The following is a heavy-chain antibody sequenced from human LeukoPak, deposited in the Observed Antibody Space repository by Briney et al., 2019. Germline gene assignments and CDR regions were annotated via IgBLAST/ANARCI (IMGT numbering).Heavy chain of an antibody. CDR2: IKQDGSEK. V-gene: IGHV3-7*03. D-gene: IGHD6-13*01. J-gene: IGHJ4*02. CDR1: GFTFSSYW. Sequence: GGSLRLSCAASGFTFSSYWMSWVRQAPGKGLEWVANIKQDGSEKYYVDSVKGRFTISRDNAKNSLYLQMNSLRAEDKAVYYCAREGYSSSWYYDYWGQGTLVTVSS. CDR3: AREGYSSSWYYDY.